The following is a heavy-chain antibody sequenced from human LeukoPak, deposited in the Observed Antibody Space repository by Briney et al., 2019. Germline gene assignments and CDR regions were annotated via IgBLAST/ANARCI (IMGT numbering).Heavy chain of an antibody. CDR1: GYSISSGYY. CDR3: ARKYGSNAGYFDY. D-gene: IGHD4-23*01. V-gene: IGHV4-38-2*01. J-gene: IGHJ4*02. Sequence: SEILSLTCAVSGYSISSGYYWGWVRQSPGKGLEWIGNTYHSGTSYYNPSLKSRVTISVDTSKNQFSLTLSSVTAADTALYYCARKYGSNAGYFDYWGQGALVTVSS. CDR2: TYHSGTS.